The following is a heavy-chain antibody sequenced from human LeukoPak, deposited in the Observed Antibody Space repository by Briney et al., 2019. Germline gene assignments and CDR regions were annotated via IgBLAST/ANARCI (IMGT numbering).Heavy chain of an antibody. CDR2: ISAYNGNT. J-gene: IGHJ4*02. V-gene: IGHV1-18*01. D-gene: IGHD6-13*01. CDR3: ARPYSSSWPNYFDY. Sequence: VASVKVSCKASGYTFTSYGISWVRQAPGQGLEWMGWISAYNGNTNYAQKLQGRVTMTTDTSTSTAYMELRSLRSDDTAVYYCARPYSSSWPNYFDYWGQGTLVTVSS. CDR1: GYTFTSYG.